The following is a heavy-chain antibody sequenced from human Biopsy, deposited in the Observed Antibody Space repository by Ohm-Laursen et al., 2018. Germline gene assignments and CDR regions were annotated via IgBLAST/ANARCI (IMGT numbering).Heavy chain of an antibody. CDR1: GFTFSDYY. J-gene: IGHJ6*02. V-gene: IGHV3-11*04. CDR2: ITSGGSTT. CDR3: AKDRYNYTPIGGFSMDV. Sequence: SLRLSCAASGFTFSDYYMSWIRQAPGKGLEWVSYITSGGSTTDYADSVKGRFTISRDNAKSSLFLQMSSLRAEDTAVYYCAKDRYNYTPIGGFSMDVWGQGTTVTVSS. D-gene: IGHD5-18*01.